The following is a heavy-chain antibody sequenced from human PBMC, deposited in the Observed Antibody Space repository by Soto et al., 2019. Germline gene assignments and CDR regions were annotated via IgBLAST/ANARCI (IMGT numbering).Heavy chain of an antibody. CDR3: ARQYTYYYYGMDV. CDR1: GGSISSYY. J-gene: IGHJ6*02. V-gene: IGHV4-59*01. D-gene: IGHD6-6*01. CDR2: IYYSGST. Sequence: SETLSLTCTVSGGSISSYYWSWIRQPPGKGLEWIGYIYYSGSTKYNPSLKSRVTISVDTSKNQFFLKLSSVTAADTAVYYCARQYTYYYYGMDVWGQGTTVSVSS.